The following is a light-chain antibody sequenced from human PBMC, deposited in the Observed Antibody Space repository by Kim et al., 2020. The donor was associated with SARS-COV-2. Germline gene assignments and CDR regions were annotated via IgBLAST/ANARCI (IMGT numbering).Light chain of an antibody. CDR1: KSISSW. V-gene: IGKV1-5*03. CDR2: KAS. Sequence: SDSVGDRVTITCRASKSISSWLAWYQQKPGKAPKLLIYKASNLETGVPSMFSGSGYGTEFTLTISSLQPDDFATYYCQQYDTYQTFGQGTKVDIK. J-gene: IGKJ1*01. CDR3: QQYDTYQT.